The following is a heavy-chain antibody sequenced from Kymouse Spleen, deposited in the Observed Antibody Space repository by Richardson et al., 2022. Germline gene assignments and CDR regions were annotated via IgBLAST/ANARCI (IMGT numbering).Heavy chain of an antibody. Sequence: QVQLQESGPGLVKPSETLSLTCTVSGGSVSSGSYYWSWIRQPPGKGLEWIGYIYYSGSTNYNPSLKSRVTISVDTSKNQFSLKLSSVTAADTAVYYCARDRTTVTTPYYYYYGMDVWGQGTTVTVSS. D-gene: IGHD4-11,IGHD4-11*01. CDR2: IYYSGST. V-gene: IGHV4-61*01. CDR3: ARDRTTVTTPYYYYYGMDV. CDR1: GGSVSSGSYY. J-gene: IGHJ6*02.